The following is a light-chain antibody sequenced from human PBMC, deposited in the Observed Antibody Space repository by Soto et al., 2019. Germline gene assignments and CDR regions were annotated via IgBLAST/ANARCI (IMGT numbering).Light chain of an antibody. CDR1: QSISSY. Sequence: DIQMTQSPSSLSASVGDRVTITCRASQSISSYLNWYQQKPGKAPKLLIYAASSLQGGVPSRFSGSGSGTDFTLTISSRQPEDFATYYCQQSYSSPRTFGQGTKVEIK. J-gene: IGKJ1*01. CDR2: AAS. CDR3: QQSYSSPRT. V-gene: IGKV1-39*01.